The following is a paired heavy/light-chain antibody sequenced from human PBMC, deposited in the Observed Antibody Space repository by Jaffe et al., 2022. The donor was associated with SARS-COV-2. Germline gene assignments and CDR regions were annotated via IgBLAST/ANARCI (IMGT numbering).Heavy chain of an antibody. CDR3: ARVTGIFGVVTRYGMDV. CDR2: IIPIFGTG. D-gene: IGHD3-3*01. CDR1: GGSFSRFS. J-gene: IGHJ6*04. Sequence: QVQLVQSGAEVKKPGSSVKVSCKASGGSFSRFSISWVRQAPGQGLEWVGGIIPIFGTGNYAQKFQGRVTITADESTNTAFMELSSLRSEDTAVYYCARVTGIFGVVTRYGMDVWGEGTAVTVSS. V-gene: IGHV1-69*01.
Light chain of an antibody. Sequence: QSALTQPPSASGSPGQSVTISCSGTSSDVGGYNYVSWYQQHPGKAPKLMIYEVSKRPSGVPDRFSGSKSGNTASLTVSGLQAEDEADYYCSSYADSKNLVFGGGTKLTVL. J-gene: IGLJ2*01. CDR1: SSDVGGYNY. V-gene: IGLV2-8*01. CDR3: SSYADSKNLV. CDR2: EVS.